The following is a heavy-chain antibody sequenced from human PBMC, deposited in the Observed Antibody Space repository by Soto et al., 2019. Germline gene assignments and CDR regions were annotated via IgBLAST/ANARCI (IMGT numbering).Heavy chain of an antibody. Sequence: QVQLVQSGAEVKKPGSSVKVSCKASGGTFSSYAISWVRQAPGQGLEWMGGIIPIFGTANYAQKFQGRVTITADESTSNAYMELSSLRSEDTAVYYCASSGYDRGGDYYCYGMDVWGQGTTVTVSS. J-gene: IGHJ6*02. CDR3: ASSGYDRGGDYYCYGMDV. CDR1: GGTFSSYA. D-gene: IGHD5-12*01. V-gene: IGHV1-69*01. CDR2: IIPIFGTA.